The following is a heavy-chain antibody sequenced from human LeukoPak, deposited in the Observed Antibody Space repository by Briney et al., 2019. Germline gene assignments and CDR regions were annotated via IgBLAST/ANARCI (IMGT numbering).Heavy chain of an antibody. J-gene: IGHJ4*02. V-gene: IGHV1-69-2*01. CDR3: AKGSSTLASAGALSFDF. CDR2: VDPEDGEP. CDR1: GYTFTDYF. D-gene: IGHD6-13*01. Sequence: ASVKISCKASGYTFTDYFIHWVQQAPGKGLEWMGHVDPEDGEPVYADKFRGRVTFSADTSTDTVFLDLSSLTSDDTAVYYCAKGSSTLASAGALSFDFWGQGTLVTVSS.